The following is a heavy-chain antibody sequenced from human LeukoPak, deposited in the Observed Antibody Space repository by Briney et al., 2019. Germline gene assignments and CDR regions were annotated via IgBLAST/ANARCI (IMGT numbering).Heavy chain of an antibody. J-gene: IGHJ4*02. CDR1: GFTFSSYA. V-gene: IGHV3-30-3*01. D-gene: IGHD4-17*01. CDR3: ASNFHGDYHY. Sequence: GRSLRLSCAASGFTFSSYAMHWVRQAPGKGLEWVAVISYDGSNKYYADSVKGRFTISRDNSKNTLYLQMNSLRAEDTAVYYCASNFHGDYHYWGQGTLVIVSS. CDR2: ISYDGSNK.